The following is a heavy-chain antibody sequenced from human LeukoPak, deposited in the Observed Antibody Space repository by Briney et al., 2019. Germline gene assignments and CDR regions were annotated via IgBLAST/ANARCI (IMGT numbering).Heavy chain of an antibody. J-gene: IGHJ3*02. CDR2: IYSGGST. CDR1: GFTVSSNY. Sequence: GGSLRLSCAASGFTVSSNYMSWVRQAPGKGLEWVSVIYSGGSTYYADSVKGRFTISRDNSKNTLYLQMNSLRAEDTAVYYCARDHITMVRGVISDAFDIWGQGTMVTVSS. V-gene: IGHV3-53*01. CDR3: ARDHITMVRGVISDAFDI. D-gene: IGHD3-10*01.